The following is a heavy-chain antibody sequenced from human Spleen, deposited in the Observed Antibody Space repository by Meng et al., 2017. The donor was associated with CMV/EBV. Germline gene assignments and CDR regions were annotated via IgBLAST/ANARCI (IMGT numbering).Heavy chain of an antibody. V-gene: IGHV3-49*04. CDR1: GFTFSTYW. D-gene: IGHD7-27*01. J-gene: IGHJ4*02. Sequence: GGSLRLSCAASGFTFSTYWMSWVRQAPGKGLEWVSFIRSKSYGGTTLYAASVKGRFTISRDDSKGVAYLQMNSLRTEDTAIYYCTRTWLTGDTYYFDYWGQGTLVTVSS. CDR2: IRSKSYGGTT. CDR3: TRTWLTGDTYYFDY.